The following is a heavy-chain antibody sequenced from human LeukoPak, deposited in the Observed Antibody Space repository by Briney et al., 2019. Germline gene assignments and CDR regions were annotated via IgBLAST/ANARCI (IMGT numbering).Heavy chain of an antibody. Sequence: GASVKVSCKASGGTFSSYAISWVRQAPGQGLEWMGGIIPIFGTANYAQKFQGRVTITADESTSTAYMELSSLRSEDTAVYYCARATTVTSYGGGYDIDYWGQGTLVTVSS. V-gene: IGHV1-69*01. CDR2: IIPIFGTA. CDR1: GGTFSSYA. J-gene: IGHJ4*02. CDR3: ARATTVTSYGGGYDIDY. D-gene: IGHD4-17*01.